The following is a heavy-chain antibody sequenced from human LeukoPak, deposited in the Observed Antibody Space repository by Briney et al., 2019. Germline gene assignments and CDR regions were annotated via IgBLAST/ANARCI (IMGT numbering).Heavy chain of an antibody. D-gene: IGHD6-13*01. J-gene: IGHJ4*02. CDR1: GYTFTSYG. CDR3: ATILYSSSWWDDFDY. V-gene: IGHV1-18*01. Sequence: ASVKVSCKASGYTFTSYGISWVRQAPGQGLEWMGWISAYNGNTNYAQKLQGRVTMTTDTSTSTAYMELRSLRSDDTAVYYCATILYSSSWWDDFDYWGQGTLVTVSS. CDR2: ISAYNGNT.